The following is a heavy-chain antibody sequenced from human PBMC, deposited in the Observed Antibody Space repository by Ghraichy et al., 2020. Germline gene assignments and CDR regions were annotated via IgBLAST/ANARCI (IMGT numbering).Heavy chain of an antibody. D-gene: IGHD1-26*01. V-gene: IGHV3-53*01. CDR3: ARMGGSKTVGFDY. J-gene: IGHJ4*02. CDR2: IYSGGST. Sequence: GGSLRLSCAASGFTVSSNYMSWVRQAPGKGLEWVSVIYSGGSTYYADSVKGRFTISRDNSKNTLYLQMNSLRAEDTAVYYCARMGGSKTVGFDYWGQGTLVTVSS. CDR1: GFTVSSNY.